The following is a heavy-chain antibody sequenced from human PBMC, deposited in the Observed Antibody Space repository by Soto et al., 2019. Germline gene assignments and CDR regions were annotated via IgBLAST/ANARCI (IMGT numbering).Heavy chain of an antibody. CDR1: GFTFSSYA. V-gene: IGHV3-23*01. J-gene: IGHJ4*02. CDR3: AKDGLEWLESVSYFDY. Sequence: PGGSLRLSCAASGFTFSSYAMSWVRQAPGKGLEWVSAISGSGGSTYYADSVKGRFTISRDNSKNTLYLQMNSLRAEDTAVYYCAKDGLEWLESVSYFDYWGQGTLVTVSS. D-gene: IGHD3-3*01. CDR2: ISGSGGST.